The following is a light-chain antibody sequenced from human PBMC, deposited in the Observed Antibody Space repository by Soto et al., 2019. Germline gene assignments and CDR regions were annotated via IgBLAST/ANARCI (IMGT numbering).Light chain of an antibody. CDR3: QQYSSYAAWT. V-gene: IGKV1-5*03. CDR1: QSIDSW. CDR2: EAS. Sequence: DIQMTQSPSTLSASVGDRVTITGRASQSIDSWLAWYPQKPGKTPNLLIYEASSLESGVPSRFSGSGSGTEFTLTISSLQPDDFATYYCQQYSSYAAWTVGQGTKVEIK. J-gene: IGKJ1*01.